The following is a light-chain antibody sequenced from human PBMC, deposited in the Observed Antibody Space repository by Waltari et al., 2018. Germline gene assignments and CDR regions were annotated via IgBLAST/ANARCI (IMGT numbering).Light chain of an antibody. CDR2: GAS. J-gene: IGKJ1*01. V-gene: IGKV3-20*01. CDR1: QSVSRSY. CDR3: QQYGSSPWM. Sequence: EIVFTQSPGTPPLSPGERATLSCRASQSVSRSYLAWYQQKPGQAPRLLIYGASSRATGIPDRFSGSGSGTDFTLTISRLEPEDFAVYYCQQYGSSPWMFGQGTKVEIK.